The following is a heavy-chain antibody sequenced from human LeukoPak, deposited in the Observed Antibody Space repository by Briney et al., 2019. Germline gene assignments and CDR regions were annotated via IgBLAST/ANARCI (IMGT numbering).Heavy chain of an antibody. J-gene: IGHJ4*02. Sequence: GASVKVSCKTSGYTFNTYAISWVRQAPGQGLEWMGWISNHNVNTNSAQKLQGRVTITKDISTSTAYLDLQSLRSDDTAIYYCARHGNALTHSEYFDYWGQGTLITVSS. V-gene: IGHV1-18*01. CDR1: GYTFNTYA. CDR2: ISNHNVNT. CDR3: ARHGNALTHSEYFDY. D-gene: IGHD1-26*01.